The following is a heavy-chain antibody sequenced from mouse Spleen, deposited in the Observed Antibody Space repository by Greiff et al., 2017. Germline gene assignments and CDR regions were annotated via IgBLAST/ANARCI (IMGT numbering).Heavy chain of an antibody. CDR2: IYPGSGST. D-gene: IGHD2-4*01. CDR3: TRETTMITTFAY. V-gene: IGHV1S22*01. Sequence: LKQPGSELVRPGASVKLSCKASGYTFTSYWMHWVKQRPGQGLEWIGNIYPGSGSTNYDEKFKSKATLTLDTSSSTAYMQLSSLTSEDSAVYYCTRETTMITTFAYWGQGTLVTVSA. J-gene: IGHJ3*01. CDR1: GYTFTSYW.